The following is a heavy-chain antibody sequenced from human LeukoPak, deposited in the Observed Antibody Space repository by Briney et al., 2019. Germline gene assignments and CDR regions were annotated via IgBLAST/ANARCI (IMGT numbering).Heavy chain of an antibody. CDR2: ISYDGSNK. V-gene: IGHV3-30-3*01. J-gene: IGHJ6*02. CDR3: AKDVRMDV. Sequence: GRSLRLSCAASGFTFSSYAMHWVRQAPGKGLEWVAVISYDGSNKYYADSVKGRFTISGDNSKNTLYLQMNSLRAEDTAVYYCAKDVRMDVWGQGTTVTVSS. CDR1: GFTFSSYA.